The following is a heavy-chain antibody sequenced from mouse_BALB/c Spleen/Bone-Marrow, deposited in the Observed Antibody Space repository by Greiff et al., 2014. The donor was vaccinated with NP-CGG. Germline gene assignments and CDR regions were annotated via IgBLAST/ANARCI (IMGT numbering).Heavy chain of an antibody. V-gene: IGHV5-6-3*01. Sequence: EVKLVESGGGLVQPGGSLKLSCAASGFTFSSSGMSWVRQTPDKRLELVATINSNGGSTYYPDSVKGRFTISRDNAKNTLYLQMSSLKSEDTAMYYCARDPLYYYAWGQGTLVTVSA. CDR1: GFTFSSSG. J-gene: IGHJ3*01. CDR2: INSNGGST. D-gene: IGHD1-1*01. CDR3: ARDPLYYYA.